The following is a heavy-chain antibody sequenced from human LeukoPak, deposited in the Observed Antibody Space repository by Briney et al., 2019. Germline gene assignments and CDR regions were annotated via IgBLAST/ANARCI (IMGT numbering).Heavy chain of an antibody. CDR2: INQDGSQK. D-gene: IGHD2-15*01. Sequence: GGSLRLSCAASGFTFTRFWMSWVRQAPGRGLEWVANINQDGSQKYYVDSVRGRFTMSRDNGKNSLYLQMNRLRAEDTAVYYCARLFCSGSSCDSCFDYWGQGTLVTVSS. CDR3: ARLFCSGSSCDSCFDY. CDR1: GFTFTRFW. V-gene: IGHV3-7*05. J-gene: IGHJ4*02.